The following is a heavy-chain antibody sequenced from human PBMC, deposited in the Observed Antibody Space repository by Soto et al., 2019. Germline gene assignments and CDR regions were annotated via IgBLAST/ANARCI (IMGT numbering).Heavy chain of an antibody. D-gene: IGHD2-15*01. V-gene: IGHV3-30-3*01. J-gene: IGHJ4*02. CDR2: ISYDGSNK. CDR1: GFTFSSYA. Sequence: QVQLVESGGGVVQPGRSLRLSCAASGFTFSSYAMHWVRQAPGKGLEWVAVISYDGSNKYYADSVKGRFTISRDNSKNTLYLQMNSLRAEDMAVYYCARDSTGDTMGSAFDYWGQGTLVTVSS. CDR3: ARDSTGDTMGSAFDY.